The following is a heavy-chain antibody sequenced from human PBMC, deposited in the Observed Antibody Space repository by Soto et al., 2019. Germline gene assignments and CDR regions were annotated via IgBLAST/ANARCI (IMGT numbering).Heavy chain of an antibody. D-gene: IGHD6-19*01. CDR2: ISSSSTI. CDR1: GFTFSSYS. Sequence: GSLRLSCAASGFTFSSYSMNWVRQAPGKGLEWVSYISSSSTIYYADSVKGRFTISRDNAKNSLYLQMNSLRDEDTAVYYCARDSRSPYSSGWFARRHDAFDIWGQGTMVTVSS. J-gene: IGHJ3*02. V-gene: IGHV3-48*02. CDR3: ARDSRSPYSSGWFARRHDAFDI.